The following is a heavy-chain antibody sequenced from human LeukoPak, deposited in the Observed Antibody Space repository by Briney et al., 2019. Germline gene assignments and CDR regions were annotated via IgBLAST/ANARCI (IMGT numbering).Heavy chain of an antibody. CDR2: INGYNGNT. V-gene: IGHV1-18*04. Sequence: ASVKVSCKASGYTFTSFYMHWVRQAPGRGLEWMGWINGYNGNTNYAQKVQGRVTMTTDTFTSTAYMELRSLRSDDTAVYYCARDGSGYWDDYWGQGTLVTVSS. J-gene: IGHJ4*02. D-gene: IGHD3-22*01. CDR3: ARDGSGYWDDY. CDR1: GYTFTSFY.